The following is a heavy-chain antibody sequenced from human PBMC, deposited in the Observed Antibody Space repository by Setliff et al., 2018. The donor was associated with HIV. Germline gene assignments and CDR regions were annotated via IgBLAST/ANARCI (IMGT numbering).Heavy chain of an antibody. J-gene: IGHJ4*02. CDR1: GGSISAYH. CDR3: ARLSDTAMASFDS. Sequence: SETLSLTCSVSGGSISAYHWSWIRQPPGKGLEWIGYIYKSGSTDYSPSLKSRVTISPGTSKNQFSLKLTSVTAADTAVYYCARLSDTAMASFDSWGQGILVTVSS. CDR2: IYKSGST. V-gene: IGHV4-59*08. D-gene: IGHD5-18*01.